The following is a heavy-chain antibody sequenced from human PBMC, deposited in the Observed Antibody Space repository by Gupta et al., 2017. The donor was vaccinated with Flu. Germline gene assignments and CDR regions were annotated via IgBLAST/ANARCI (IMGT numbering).Heavy chain of an antibody. Sequence: EVQLLESGGGFVQSGGSRGVAGVASGFAFSWYAMSWVRQAPGKGLEWVSAISGSGGSTYYADSVKGRFTISRDNSKNTLYLQMNSLRAEDTAVYYCAKVTKVDYYDTVGFDYWGQGTLVTVSS. CDR1: GFAFSWYA. V-gene: IGHV3-23*01. CDR3: AKVTKVDYYDTVGFDY. D-gene: IGHD3-22*01. J-gene: IGHJ4*02. CDR2: ISGSGGST.